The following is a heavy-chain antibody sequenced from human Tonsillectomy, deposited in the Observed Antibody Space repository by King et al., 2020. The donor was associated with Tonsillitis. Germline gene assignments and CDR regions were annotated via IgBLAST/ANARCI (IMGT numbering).Heavy chain of an antibody. V-gene: IGHV1-18*04. CDR2: ITAYTGKP. Sequence: QLVQSGPEVKKPGASVKVSCEASGYSFTNYGITWVRQAPGQGLEWMGGITAYTGKPNYVQRFQGRVTLTTDTSTNTAYMELSSLRSDDTAVYYCARGHHYFDYWGQGTLVTVSS. CDR1: GYSFTNYG. CDR3: ARGHHYFDY. J-gene: IGHJ4*02.